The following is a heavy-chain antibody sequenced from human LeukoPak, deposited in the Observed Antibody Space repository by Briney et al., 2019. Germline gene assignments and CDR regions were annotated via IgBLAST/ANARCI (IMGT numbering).Heavy chain of an antibody. Sequence: PGGSLRLSCAASGFTFSRYWMHWVRQAPGKGLVWVSRINSDGSSTNYADSVKGRFTISRDNAKNTLYLHMNSLKAEDTAMYYCGRMDGGNYWGQGTLVTVSS. D-gene: IGHD3-16*01. CDR1: GFTFSRYW. CDR3: GRMDGGNY. J-gene: IGHJ4*02. CDR2: INSDGSST. V-gene: IGHV3-74*01.